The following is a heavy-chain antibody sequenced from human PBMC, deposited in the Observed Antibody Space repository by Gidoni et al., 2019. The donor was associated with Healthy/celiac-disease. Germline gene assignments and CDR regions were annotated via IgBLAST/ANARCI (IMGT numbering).Heavy chain of an antibody. D-gene: IGHD6-6*01. J-gene: IGHJ6*02. CDR1: GFTVSSTY. CDR2: IYSGGST. Sequence: EVQLVESGGGLVQPGGSLRLSCAASGFTVSSTYMSWVRQAPGKGLEWVSGIYSGGSTYYADSVKGRFTISRHNSKNTLYLQMNSLRAEDTAVYYCARGIAARSGDYYYYGMDVWGQGTTVTVSS. CDR3: ARGIAARSGDYYYYGMDV. V-gene: IGHV3-53*04.